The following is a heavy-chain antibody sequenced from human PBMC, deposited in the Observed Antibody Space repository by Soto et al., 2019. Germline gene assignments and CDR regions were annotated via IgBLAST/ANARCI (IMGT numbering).Heavy chain of an antibody. CDR3: AKGNGGGYFDL. J-gene: IGHJ2*01. Sequence: EVQLLESGGGLVQPGGSLRLSCAASGFSFGTYAMSWVRQAPGKGLEWVSAITGTGAHTYYTDSVKCRFTISRDNSKKTLYLQMNSLRAEDTAVYYCAKGNGGGYFDLWGRGNLVTVSS. CDR2: ITGTGAHT. V-gene: IGHV3-23*01. D-gene: IGHD2-21*01. CDR1: GFSFGTYA.